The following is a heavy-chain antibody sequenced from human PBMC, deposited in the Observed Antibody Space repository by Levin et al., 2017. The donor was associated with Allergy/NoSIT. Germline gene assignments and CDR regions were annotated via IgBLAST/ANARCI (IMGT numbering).Heavy chain of an antibody. CDR1: GFTFGDYA. CDR2: IRSKAYGGTT. D-gene: IGHD2-2*02. CDR3: TRDPHLLYGPPRNSCDY. V-gene: IGHV3-49*03. J-gene: IGHJ4*02. Sequence: GGSLRLSCTASGFTFGDYAMSWFRQAPGKGLEWVGFIRSKAYGGTTEYAASVKGRFTISRDDSKSIAYLQMNSLKTEDTAVYYCTRDPHLLYGPPRNSCDYWGQGTLVTVSS.